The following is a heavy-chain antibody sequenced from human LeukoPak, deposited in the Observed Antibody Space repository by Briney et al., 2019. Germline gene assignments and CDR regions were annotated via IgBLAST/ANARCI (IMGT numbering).Heavy chain of an antibody. J-gene: IGHJ4*02. CDR2: IYYSGST. Sequence: SQTLSLTCTVSGGSISSGGYYWSWIRQHPRKGLEWIGYIYYSGSTYCNPSLKSRVTISVDTSKNQFSLKLSSVTAADTAVYYCARGGSHSSGWYYWGQGTLVTVSS. D-gene: IGHD6-19*01. V-gene: IGHV4-31*03. CDR3: ARGGSHSSGWYY. CDR1: GGSISSGGYY.